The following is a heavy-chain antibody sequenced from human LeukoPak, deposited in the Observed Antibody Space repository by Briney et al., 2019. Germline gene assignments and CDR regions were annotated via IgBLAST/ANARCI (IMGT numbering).Heavy chain of an antibody. CDR1: GFTVSSNY. CDR3: ATDLDY. J-gene: IGHJ4*02. CDR2: ISSSSSTI. Sequence: PGGSLRLSCAASGFTVSSNYMSWVRQAPGKGLEWVSYISSSSSTIYYADSVKGRFTISRDNAKNSLYLQMNSLRAEDTAVYYCATDLDYWGQGTLVTVSS. V-gene: IGHV3-48*01.